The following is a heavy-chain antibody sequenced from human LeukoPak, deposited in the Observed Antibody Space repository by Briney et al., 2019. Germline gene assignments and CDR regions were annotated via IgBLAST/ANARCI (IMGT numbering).Heavy chain of an antibody. D-gene: IGHD4-17*01. CDR3: ARVPQYGDYGDY. CDR1: GYTFTGYY. CDR2: INPNSGGT. Sequence: GASVKVSCKASGYTFTGYYMRWVRQAPGQGLEWMGWINPNSGGTNYAQKFQGRVTMTRDTSISTAYMELSRLRSDDTAVYYCARVPQYGDYGDYWGQGTLVTVSS. V-gene: IGHV1-2*02. J-gene: IGHJ4*02.